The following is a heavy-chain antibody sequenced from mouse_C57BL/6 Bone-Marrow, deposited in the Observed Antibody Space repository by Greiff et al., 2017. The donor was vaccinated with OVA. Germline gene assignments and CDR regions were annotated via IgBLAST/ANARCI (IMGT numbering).Heavy chain of an antibody. Sequence: QLQQSGAELARPGASVKLSCKASGYTFTSYGISWVKQRTGQGLEWIGEIYPRSGNTYYNEKFKGKATLTADKSSSTAYMELRSLTSEDSAVYFCARGQLRLRGYYFDDWGQGTTLTVSS. V-gene: IGHV1-81*01. D-gene: IGHD3-2*02. CDR3: ARGQLRLRGYYFDD. CDR2: IYPRSGNT. CDR1: GYTFTSYG. J-gene: IGHJ2*01.